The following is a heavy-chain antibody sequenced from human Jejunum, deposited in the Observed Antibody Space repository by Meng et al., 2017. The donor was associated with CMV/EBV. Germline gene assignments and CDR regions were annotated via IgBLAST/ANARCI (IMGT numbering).Heavy chain of an antibody. J-gene: IGHJ4*02. CDR1: DSPITSST. CDR3: VRELLHTTSRPFDY. D-gene: IGHD2/OR15-2a*01. CDR2: IKPQSGGT. V-gene: IGHV1-2*02. Sequence: ASDSPITSSTVHWVRRAPGQGLEWMGWIKPQSGGTNSAQKFQGRVTLTRDTSISTGYMELSRLTSDDSAVYYCVRELLHTTSRPFDYWGQGALVTVSS.